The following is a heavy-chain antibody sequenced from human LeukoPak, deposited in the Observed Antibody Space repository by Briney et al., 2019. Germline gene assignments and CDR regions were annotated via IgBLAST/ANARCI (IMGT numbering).Heavy chain of an antibody. J-gene: IGHJ4*02. V-gene: IGHV4-39*01. Sequence: SETLSLTCTVSGGSISSSSYYWGWIRQPPGKGLEWIGSIHYSGSTYYNPSLRSRVTISVDTSKNQFSLKLSSVTAADTAVYYCARVAVTSYNPYTNFDYWGQGTLVTVSS. CDR2: IHYSGST. D-gene: IGHD1-1*01. CDR3: ARVAVTSYNPYTNFDY. CDR1: GGSISSSSYY.